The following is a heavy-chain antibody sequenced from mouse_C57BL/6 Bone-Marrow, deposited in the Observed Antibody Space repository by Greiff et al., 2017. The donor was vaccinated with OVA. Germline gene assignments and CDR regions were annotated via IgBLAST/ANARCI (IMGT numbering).Heavy chain of an antibody. CDR1: GFTFSSYG. D-gene: IGHD3-2*02. CDR3: ARRQLRLFAY. CDR2: ISSGGSYT. Sequence: EVQLQESGGDLVKPGGSLKLSCAASGFTFSSYGMSWVRQTPDKRLEWVATISSGGSYTYYPDSVKGRFTISRDNAKNTLYLQMSSLKSEDTAMYYCARRQLRLFAYWGQGTLVTVSA. J-gene: IGHJ3*01. V-gene: IGHV5-6*01.